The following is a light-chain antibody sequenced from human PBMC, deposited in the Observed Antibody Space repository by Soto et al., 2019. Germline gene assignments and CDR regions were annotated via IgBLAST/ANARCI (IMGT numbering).Light chain of an antibody. CDR3: QQYDNWPLT. J-gene: IGKJ4*01. CDR1: QSVSSN. V-gene: IGKV3-15*01. Sequence: DILMTQSPATLPVSPGERATLSCRASQSVSSNLAWYQQKPGQSPRFLIYGASTRDTGIPARFSGIRSGTEFTLPLSRLQSEDFEVYYCQQYDNWPLTFGGGTKVDIK. CDR2: GAS.